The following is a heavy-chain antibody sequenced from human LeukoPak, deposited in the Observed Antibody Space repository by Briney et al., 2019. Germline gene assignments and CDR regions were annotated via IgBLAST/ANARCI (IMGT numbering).Heavy chain of an antibody. D-gene: IGHD3-3*01. V-gene: IGHV3-23*01. CDR2: ISGSGDNT. Sequence: GGSLRLSCAVSGFTFSTYAMNWVRQASGKGLEWVSTISGSGDNTSYADSVKGRFTISRDNSKNTLYLQMNSLRVDDTAIYYCAKARYYDFWSGPFGFHTWGQGTMVTVSS. CDR3: AKARYYDFWSGPFGFHT. J-gene: IGHJ3*02. CDR1: GFTFSTYA.